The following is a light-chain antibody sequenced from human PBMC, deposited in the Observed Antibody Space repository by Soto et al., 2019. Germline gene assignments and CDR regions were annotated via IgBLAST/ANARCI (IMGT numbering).Light chain of an antibody. V-gene: IGKV3-20*01. CDR1: QRVGSSY. CDR3: QQYGSSSLT. CDR2: DAS. J-gene: IGKJ4*01. Sequence: EIVLTQSPGTLSLSPGERATLSCRASQRVGSSYLAWYQQKPGQAPRLLIYDASSRATGIPDRFSGSGSGTDFTLTISRMEPEDFAVYHCQQYGSSSLTFGGGTKVEIK.